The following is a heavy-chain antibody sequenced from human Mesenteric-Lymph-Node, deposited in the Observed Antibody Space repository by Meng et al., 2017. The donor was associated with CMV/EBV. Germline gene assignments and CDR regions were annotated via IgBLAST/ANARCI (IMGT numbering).Heavy chain of an antibody. CDR2: SIPILGIA. CDR3: AGGIAAAGSRWFDS. V-gene: IGHV1-69*02. J-gene: IGHJ5*01. CDR1: GGTFSSYT. Sequence: QVKLVQSGAEVKKPGSSVKVSCKASGGTFSSYTISWVRQAPGQGLEWMGRSIPILGIANYAQKFQGRVTITADKSTSTAYMELSSLRSEDTAVYYCAGGIAAAGSRWFDSWGQGTLVTVSS. D-gene: IGHD6-13*01.